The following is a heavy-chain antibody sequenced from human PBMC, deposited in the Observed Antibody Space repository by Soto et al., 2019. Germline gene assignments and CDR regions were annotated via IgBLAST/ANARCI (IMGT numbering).Heavy chain of an antibody. D-gene: IGHD5-12*01. V-gene: IGHV1-69*13. CDR2: IIPIFGTA. CDR1: GGTFSSYA. CDR3: ALGDGYNSAHWFDP. Sequence: GASVKVSCKASGGTFSSYAISWVRQAPGQGLEWMGGIIPIFGTANYAQKFQGRVTITADESTSTAYMELRSLRSDDTAVYYCALGDGYNSAHWFDPWGQGTLVTVSS. J-gene: IGHJ5*02.